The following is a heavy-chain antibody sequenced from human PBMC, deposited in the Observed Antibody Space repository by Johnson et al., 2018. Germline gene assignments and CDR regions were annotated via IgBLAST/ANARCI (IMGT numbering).Heavy chain of an antibody. V-gene: IGHV1-8*01. CDR3: ARGGHSGRYLRGEI. D-gene: IGHD1-26*01. Sequence: QVQLVESGAELKKPGASVKVSCKASGYTFTSYDINWVRQATGQGLEWMGWMDPNSGKTGYAQRFQGRVTMTRNTSISTAYMDLSRLRAEDTAVDYCARGGHSGRYLRGEIWGQGTMVTVSS. J-gene: IGHJ3*01. CDR2: MDPNSGKT. CDR1: GYTFTSYD.